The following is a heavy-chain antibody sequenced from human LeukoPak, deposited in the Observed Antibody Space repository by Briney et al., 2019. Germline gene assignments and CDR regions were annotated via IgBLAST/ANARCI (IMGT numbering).Heavy chain of an antibody. CDR2: IKQDGSEK. Sequence: PGGSLRLSCTASGFTFSGYWMSWVRQAPGKGLQWVANIKQDGSEKYYVDSVKGRFTISRDNAKNSLYLQMDSLRAEDTAVYYCARDSGMDVWGQGTTVTVSS. V-gene: IGHV3-7*01. CDR1: GFTFSGYW. J-gene: IGHJ6*02. CDR3: ARDSGMDV.